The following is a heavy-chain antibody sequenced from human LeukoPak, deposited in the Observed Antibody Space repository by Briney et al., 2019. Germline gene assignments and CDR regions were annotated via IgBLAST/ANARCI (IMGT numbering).Heavy chain of an antibody. CDR3: ARDFGADALDI. CDR1: GGSISSYY. V-gene: IGHV4-4*07. D-gene: IGHD3-10*01. J-gene: IGHJ3*02. CDR2: VYASGST. Sequence: PSETLSLTCTVSGGSISSYYWSWIRQPAGKGLEWIGRVYASGSTNHNPSLKSRVTMSVDTSKSQISLKLSSVTAADTAVYYCARDFGADALDIWGQGTMVTLSS.